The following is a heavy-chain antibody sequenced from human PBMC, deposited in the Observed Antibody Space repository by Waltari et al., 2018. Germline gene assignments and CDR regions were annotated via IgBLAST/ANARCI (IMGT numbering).Heavy chain of an antibody. J-gene: IGHJ4*02. CDR1: GFTFTNYA. CDR2: IGGSVDDK. CDR3: VSGSSGTSREGY. Sequence: EVQLVESGGGLVQPGGSLRLSCAASGFTFTNYAMTWVRQAPGRGLEWVSRIGGSVDDKEQADSVKGRFTISRDNSKNTLNLQMNSLRVEDTALYYCVSGSSGTSREGYWGQGTLVTVSS. V-gene: IGHV3-23*04. D-gene: IGHD3-3*01.